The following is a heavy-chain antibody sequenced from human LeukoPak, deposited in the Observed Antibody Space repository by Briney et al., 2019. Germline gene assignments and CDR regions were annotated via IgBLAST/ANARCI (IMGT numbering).Heavy chain of an antibody. J-gene: IGHJ4*02. CDR1: GFTFSSYS. CDR3: AASTKHTAMVDY. Sequence: GGSLSLSCAASGFTFSSYSMNWVGQAQGRGLEWVSSIGSSSSYIYYADSVKGRFTISRDNAKNSLHLQMNSLRAEDTAVYYCAASTKHTAMVDYWGQGTLVTVSS. V-gene: IGHV3-21*01. CDR2: IGSSSSYI. D-gene: IGHD5-18*01.